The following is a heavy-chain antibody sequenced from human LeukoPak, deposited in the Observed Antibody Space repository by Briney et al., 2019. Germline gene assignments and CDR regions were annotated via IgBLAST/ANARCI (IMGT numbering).Heavy chain of an antibody. D-gene: IGHD6-19*01. Sequence: GGSLRLSCAASGFTFSSYGMHWVRQAPGKGLEWVAVISYDGSDYYADAVKGRFTISRDNSRDTLYLEMNSLRTEDRAVYYCARANSSAWHNFDFWGQGTLVTVSS. J-gene: IGHJ4*02. CDR1: GFTFSSYG. CDR3: ARANSSAWHNFDF. CDR2: ISYDGSD. V-gene: IGHV3-30-3*01.